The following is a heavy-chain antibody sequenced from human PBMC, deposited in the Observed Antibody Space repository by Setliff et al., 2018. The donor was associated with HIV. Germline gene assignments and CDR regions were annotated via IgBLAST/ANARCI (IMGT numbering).Heavy chain of an antibody. V-gene: IGHV1-24*01. J-gene: IGHJ4*02. CDR1: GYTLTELS. Sequence: ASVKVSCKISGYTLTELSIHWVRQAPGKGLEWMANFDPEDGETFYAQKFQGRLTMTEDTSTDTAYMELSSLRSDDTAMYYCARDFCGSSCSSGYGYFDHWGQGTLVTVSS. D-gene: IGHD2-15*01. CDR2: FDPEDGET. CDR3: ARDFCGSSCSSGYGYFDH.